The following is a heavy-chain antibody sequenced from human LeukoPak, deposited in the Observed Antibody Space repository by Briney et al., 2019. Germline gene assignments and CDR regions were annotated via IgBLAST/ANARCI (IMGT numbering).Heavy chain of an antibody. CDR3: ASLVVVPAAAGGDWFDP. CDR1: GFTFSSYS. J-gene: IGHJ5*02. D-gene: IGHD2-2*01. Sequence: NPGGSLRLSCAASGFTFSSYSVNWVRQAPGKGLEWVSSISSSSSYIYYADSVKGRFTISRDNAKNSLYLQMNSLRAEDTAVYYCASLVVVPAAAGGDWFDPWGQGTLVTVSS. CDR2: ISSSSSYI. V-gene: IGHV3-21*01.